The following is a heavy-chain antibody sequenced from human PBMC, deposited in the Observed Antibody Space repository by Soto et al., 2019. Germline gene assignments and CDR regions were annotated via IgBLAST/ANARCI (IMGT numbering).Heavy chain of an antibody. V-gene: IGHV1-69*02. D-gene: IGHD6-6*01. CDR1: GGTFSSYT. CDR3: ARKSSSSSPFDY. CDR2: IIPILGIA. J-gene: IGHJ4*02. Sequence: QVQLVQSGAAVKKPGSSVKVSCKASGGTFSSYTISWVRQAPGQGLEWMGRIIPILGIANYAQKFQGRVTITADKSTSTAYMELSSLRSEDTDVYYCARKSSSSSPFDYWGQGTLVTVSS.